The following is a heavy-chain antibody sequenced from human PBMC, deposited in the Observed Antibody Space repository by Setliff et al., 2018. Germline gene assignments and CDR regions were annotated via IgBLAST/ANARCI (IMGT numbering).Heavy chain of an antibody. CDR3: ASGLEFDY. Sequence: SETLSLTCTVSGGSITTSSYSWGWIRQPPGKGLEWIGNIYHSGTTYYKPSLKSRATISVDTSKSQFSLNLSNVTAADTAVYYCASGLEFDYWGPGSLVTVSS. J-gene: IGHJ4*01. V-gene: IGHV4-39*01. D-gene: IGHD1-1*01. CDR2: IYHSGTT. CDR1: GGSITTSSYS.